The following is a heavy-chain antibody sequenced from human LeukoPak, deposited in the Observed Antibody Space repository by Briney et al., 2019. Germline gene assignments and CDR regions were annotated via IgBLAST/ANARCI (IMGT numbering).Heavy chain of an antibody. J-gene: IGHJ4*02. CDR2: VYYSGST. V-gene: IGHV4-59*01. CDR3: AREILYYFDY. Sequence: SETLSLTCSVSGDSIPSDYWTWIRQPPGKGLQWIGYVYYSGSTNYSPSLKSRATISVDTSENQFSLKLSSVTAADTAVYYCAREILYYFDYWGQGTLVTVSS. CDR1: GDSIPSDY.